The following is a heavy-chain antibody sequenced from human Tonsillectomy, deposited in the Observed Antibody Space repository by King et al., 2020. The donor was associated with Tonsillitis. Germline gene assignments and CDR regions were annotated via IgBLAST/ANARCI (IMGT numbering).Heavy chain of an antibody. Sequence: DVQLVESGGGLVQPGRSLRLSCAASGFTFDDYAMHWVRRAPGKGLEWVSGISWNSGSIGYADSVKGRFTISRNNAKNSLYLQMNSLRAEDTALYYCAKDMRETSGYYGFDYWGQGTLVTVSS. CDR3: AKDMRETSGYYGFDY. CDR2: ISWNSGSI. V-gene: IGHV3-9*01. CDR1: GFTFDDYA. D-gene: IGHD3-22*01. J-gene: IGHJ4*02.